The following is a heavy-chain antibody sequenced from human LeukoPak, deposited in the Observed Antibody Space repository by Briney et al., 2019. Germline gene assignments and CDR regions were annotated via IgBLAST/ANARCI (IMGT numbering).Heavy chain of an antibody. V-gene: IGHV1-69*13. CDR2: IIPIFGTA. CDR1: GGTFSSYA. D-gene: IGHD2-21*01. J-gene: IGHJ4*02. Sequence: SVKVSCKASGGTFSSYAISWVRQAPGQGLEWMGGIIPIFGTANYAQKFQGRVTITADESTSTAYMELSSLRSEDTAVYYCASPAYCGGDCYGYWGQGTLVTVSS. CDR3: ASPAYCGGDCYGY.